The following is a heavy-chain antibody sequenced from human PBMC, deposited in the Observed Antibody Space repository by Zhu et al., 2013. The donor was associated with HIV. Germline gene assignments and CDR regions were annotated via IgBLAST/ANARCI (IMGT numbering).Heavy chain of an antibody. V-gene: IGHV1-69*06. CDR3: ARDAGDIVVVRYYYGMDV. CDR2: IIPIFGTA. D-gene: IGHD2-2*01. Sequence: QVQLVQSGAEVKKPGSSVKVSCKASGGTFSSYAISWVRQAPGQGLEWMGGIIPIFGTANYAQKFQGRVTITADKSTSTAYMELSSLRSEDTAVYYCARDAGDIVVVRYYYGMDVWGPRGPRVTVSS. J-gene: IGHJ6*01. CDR1: GGTFSSYA.